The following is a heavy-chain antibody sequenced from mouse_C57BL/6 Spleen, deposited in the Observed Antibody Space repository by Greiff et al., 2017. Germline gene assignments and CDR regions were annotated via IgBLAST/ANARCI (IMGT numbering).Heavy chain of an antibody. D-gene: IGHD1-1*01. Sequence: VQLQQSGAELVKPGASVKMSCKASGYTFTSYWITWVKQRPGQGLEWIGDIYPGSGSTNYNEKFKSKATLTVDTSSSTAYMQLSSLTSEDSAVYYCASPLGGYYGVAYWGQGTLVTVSA. CDR3: ASPLGGYYGVAY. CDR1: GYTFTSYW. CDR2: IYPGSGST. J-gene: IGHJ3*01. V-gene: IGHV1-55*01.